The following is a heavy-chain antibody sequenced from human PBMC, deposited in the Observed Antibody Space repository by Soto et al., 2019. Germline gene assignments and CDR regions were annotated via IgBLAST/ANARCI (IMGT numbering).Heavy chain of an antibody. D-gene: IGHD3-3*01. CDR3: ATARLERITIFGVVITYYYMDV. Sequence: ASVKVSCKVSGYTLTELSMHWVRQAPGKGLEWMGGFDPEDGETIYAQKFQGRVTMTEDTSTDTAYMELSSLRSEDTAVHYCATARLERITIFGVVITYYYMDVWGKGTTVTVSS. CDR2: FDPEDGET. CDR1: GYTLTELS. V-gene: IGHV1-24*01. J-gene: IGHJ6*03.